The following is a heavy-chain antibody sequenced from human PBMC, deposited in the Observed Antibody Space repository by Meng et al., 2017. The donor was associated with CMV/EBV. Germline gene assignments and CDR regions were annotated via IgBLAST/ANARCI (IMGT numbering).Heavy chain of an antibody. V-gene: IGHV1-69*05. J-gene: IGHJ6*02. D-gene: IGHD6-13*01. CDR1: GGTFSSYA. CDR3: ARGRRWGSAAGTYMYYYYGMDV. CDR2: IIPIFGTA. Sequence: SVKVSCKASGGTFSSYAISWVRQAPGQGLEWMGGIIPIFGTANYAQKFQGRVTITTDESTSTAYMELSSLRSEDTAVYYCARGRRWGSAAGTYMYYYYGMDVWGQVTTVTVSS.